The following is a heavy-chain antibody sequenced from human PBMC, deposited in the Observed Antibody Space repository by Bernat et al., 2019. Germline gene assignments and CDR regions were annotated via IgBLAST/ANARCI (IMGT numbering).Heavy chain of an antibody. CDR3: AKGLGCSSTSCYAGKEY. CDR1: GFTFSSYA. Sequence: EVQLLESGGGLVQPGGSLRLSCAASGFTFSSYAMSWVRQAPGKGLEWVSAISGSGGSTYYADSVKGRFTISRDNSKNTLYLQMNSLRAEDTAVYYCAKGLGCSSTSCYAGKEYWGQGTLVTVSS. V-gene: IGHV3-23*01. CDR2: ISGSGGST. J-gene: IGHJ4*02. D-gene: IGHD2-2*01.